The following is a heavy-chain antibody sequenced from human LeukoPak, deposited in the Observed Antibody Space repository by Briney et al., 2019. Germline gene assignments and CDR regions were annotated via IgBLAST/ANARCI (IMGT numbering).Heavy chain of an antibody. D-gene: IGHD3-22*01. CDR1: GFTFSSYG. CDR3: AKAQNYYYDSSGYSELSY. Sequence: PGRSLRLSCAASGFTFSSYGMHWVRQAPGKGLEWVAVISYGGSNKYYADSVKGRFTISRDNSKNTLYLQMNSLRAEDTAVYYCAKAQNYYYDSSGYSELSYWGQGTLVTVSS. V-gene: IGHV3-30*18. CDR2: ISYGGSNK. J-gene: IGHJ4*02.